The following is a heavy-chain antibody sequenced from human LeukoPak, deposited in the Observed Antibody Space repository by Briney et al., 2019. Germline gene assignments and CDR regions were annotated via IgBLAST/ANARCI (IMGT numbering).Heavy chain of an antibody. D-gene: IGHD5-18*01. V-gene: IGHV3-23*01. CDR1: GFTFSSYA. CDR3: AKDMTSYGPPYYFDY. Sequence: GGSLGLSCAASGFTFSSYAMSWVRQAPGKGLEWVSAISGSGGSTYYADSVKGRFTISRDNSKNTLYLQMNSLRAEDTAVYYCAKDMTSYGPPYYFDYWGQGTLVTVSS. CDR2: ISGSGGST. J-gene: IGHJ4*02.